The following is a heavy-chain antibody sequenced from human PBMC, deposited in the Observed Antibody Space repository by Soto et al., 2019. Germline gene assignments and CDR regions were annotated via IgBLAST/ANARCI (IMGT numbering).Heavy chain of an antibody. CDR3: AKEMTSGYYLFDY. CDR2: ISGTGGST. Sequence: EVQLLQSGGGLVQPGGSLRLSCAASGFTFSSYAMSWVRQAPGKGLEWVSTISGTGGSTYYPHSVKGRFTNSRDNSKNTVYLQMNSLRAEDAAVYYCAKEMTSGYYLFDYWGQGTLVTVSS. CDR1: GFTFSSYA. V-gene: IGHV3-23*01. D-gene: IGHD3-22*01. J-gene: IGHJ4*02.